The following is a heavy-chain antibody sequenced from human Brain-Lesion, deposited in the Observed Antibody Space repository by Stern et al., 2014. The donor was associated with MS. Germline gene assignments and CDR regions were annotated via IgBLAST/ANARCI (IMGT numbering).Heavy chain of an antibody. CDR1: GYIFTGYY. J-gene: IGHJ6*02. V-gene: IGHV1-2*02. CDR3: ARDQRGITIFGVVTDYYYLGMDV. CDR2: INPNTGGT. Sequence: MQLVESGAEVKKPGASVKVSCKTSGYIFTGYYIHWVRQAPGQGLEWMAWINPNTGGTKYAQKFQGRVTMSRDTSISTAYMELSSLTSDDTAVYYCARDQRGITIFGVVTDYYYLGMDVWGQGTTVTVSS. D-gene: IGHD3-3*01.